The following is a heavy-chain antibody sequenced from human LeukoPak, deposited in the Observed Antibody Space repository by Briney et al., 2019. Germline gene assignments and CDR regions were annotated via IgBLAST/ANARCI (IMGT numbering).Heavy chain of an antibody. CDR1: GFTFSSYA. CDR2: IYGSGGST. D-gene: IGHD2-2*01. CDR3: AKVIRPHCSTTTCLFDY. J-gene: IGHJ4*02. V-gene: IGHV3-23*01. Sequence: PGGSLRLSCTASGFTFSSYAMSWVRQAPGKGLQWVLAIYGSGGSTYYGDSVEGRFTISRDDSKNTLYLQMNSLRAEDTAVYYCAKVIRPHCSTTTCLFDYWGQGTLVTVSS.